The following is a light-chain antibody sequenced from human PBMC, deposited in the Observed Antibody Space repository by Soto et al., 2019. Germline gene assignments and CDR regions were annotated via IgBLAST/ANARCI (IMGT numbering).Light chain of an antibody. CDR2: KAS. V-gene: IGKV1-5*03. CDR3: QQYDSYAGWT. CDR1: QRISSW. Sequence: DIQMTQSPSTLSASVGDRDTITCRARQRISSWLAWYQQRPGKDPKLLIYKASRIDTWVPSRFSCSGSGTAFTLTSSSLQPDDFATYYCQQYDSYAGWTFGQGTKGEIK. J-gene: IGKJ1*01.